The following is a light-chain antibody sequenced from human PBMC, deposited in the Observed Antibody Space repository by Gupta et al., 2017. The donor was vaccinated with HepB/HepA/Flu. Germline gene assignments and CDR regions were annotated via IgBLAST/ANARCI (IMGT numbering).Light chain of an antibody. Sequence: QSALTQPASVSGSPGQSITISCTGSSSDVENYNLVSWYQHHPGKAPKLIIYELDKRPSGVSNRFSGSKSGVSASLTISGLQAEDEAEDYCCSSAASTTFYVFGSGTKVTVL. CDR1: SSDVENYNL. V-gene: IGLV2-23*02. CDR2: ELD. J-gene: IGLJ1*01. CDR3: CSSAASTTFYV.